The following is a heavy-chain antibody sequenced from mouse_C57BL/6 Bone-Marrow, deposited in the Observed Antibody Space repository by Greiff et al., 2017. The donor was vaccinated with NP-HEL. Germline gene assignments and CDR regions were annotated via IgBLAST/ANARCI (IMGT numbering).Heavy chain of an antibody. CDR3: TRGGSKYFDY. V-gene: IGHV1-15*01. J-gene: IGHJ2*01. CDR1: GYTFTDYE. Sequence: LQESGAELVRPGASVTLSCKASGYTFTDYEMHWVKQTPVHGLEWIGAIDPETGGTAYNQKFKGKAILTADKSSSTAYMELRSLTSEDSAVYYCTRGGSKYFDYWGQGTTLTVSS. CDR2: IDPETGGT.